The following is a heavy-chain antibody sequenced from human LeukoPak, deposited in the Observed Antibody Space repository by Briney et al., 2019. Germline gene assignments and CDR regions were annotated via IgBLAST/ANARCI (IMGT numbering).Heavy chain of an antibody. CDR2: IYYSGST. CDR1: GGSISSSSYY. J-gene: IGHJ4*02. D-gene: IGHD6-13*01. Sequence: SETLSLTCTVSGGSISSSSYYWGWIRQPPGKGLEWIGSIYYSGSTYYNPSLKSRVTISVDTSKNQFSLKLSSVTAADTAVYYCARGVGDSSSWRADYWGQGTLVTVSS. CDR3: ARGVGDSSSWRADY. V-gene: IGHV4-39*07.